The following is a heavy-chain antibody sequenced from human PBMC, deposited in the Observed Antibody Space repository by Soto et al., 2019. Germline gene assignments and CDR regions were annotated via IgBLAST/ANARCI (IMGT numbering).Heavy chain of an antibody. J-gene: IGHJ4*02. CDR2: ISAYNGNT. Sequence: ASVKVSCKASGYTFTSYGISWVRQAPGQGLEWMGWISAYNGNTNYAQKLQGRVTMTTDTSTSTAYMELRSLRSDDTAVYYCARDSLITMIVVVPDSFDYWGQGTLVTVS. V-gene: IGHV1-18*01. CDR1: GYTFTSYG. CDR3: ARDSLITMIVVVPDSFDY. D-gene: IGHD3-22*01.